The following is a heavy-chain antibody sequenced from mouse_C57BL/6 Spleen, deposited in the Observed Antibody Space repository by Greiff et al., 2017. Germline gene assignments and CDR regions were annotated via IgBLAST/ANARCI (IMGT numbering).Heavy chain of an antibody. V-gene: IGHV7-1*01. D-gene: IGHD1-1*02. CDR1: GFTFSDFY. CDR2: SRNKANDYTT. Sequence: EVKLMESGGGLVQSGRSLRLSCATSGFTFSDFYMEWVRQAPGKGLEWIAASRNKANDYTTEYSASVKGRFIVSRDTSQSILYLQMNALRAEDTAIYYCAREALYGVFAYWGQGTLVTVSA. CDR3: AREALYGVFAY. J-gene: IGHJ3*01.